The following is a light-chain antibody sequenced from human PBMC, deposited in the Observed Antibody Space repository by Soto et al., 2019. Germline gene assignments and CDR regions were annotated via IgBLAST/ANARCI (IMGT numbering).Light chain of an antibody. CDR2: SNT. J-gene: IGLJ1*01. CDR1: SSNIGSNT. CDR3: AAWDDSLNALV. V-gene: IGLV1-44*01. Sequence: QSVLTQPPSASGTPGQRVTVSCSGSSSNIGSNTVSWYQQLPGTAPKLLIYSNTQRPSGVPDRFSGSKSDTSASLAIIGLQSEDEADYYCAAWDDSLNALVFGTGTKLTVL.